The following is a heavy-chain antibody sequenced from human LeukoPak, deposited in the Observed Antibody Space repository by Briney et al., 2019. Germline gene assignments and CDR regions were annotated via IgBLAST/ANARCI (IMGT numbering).Heavy chain of an antibody. Sequence: ASVKVSCKASGYTFTSYDINWVRQATGQGLEWMGWMNPNSGNTGYAQKFQGRVTITRNTSISTAYMELSSLRSEDTAVYYCARGSANCGGSCYSYWGQGTLVTVSS. CDR2: MNPNSGNT. D-gene: IGHD2-15*01. V-gene: IGHV1-8*03. J-gene: IGHJ4*02. CDR3: ARGSANCGGSCYSY. CDR1: GYTFTSYD.